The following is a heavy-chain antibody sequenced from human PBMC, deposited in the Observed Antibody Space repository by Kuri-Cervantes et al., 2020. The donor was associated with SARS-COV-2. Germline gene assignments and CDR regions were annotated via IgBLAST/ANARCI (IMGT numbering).Heavy chain of an antibody. V-gene: IGHV3-9*01. Sequence: GGSLRLSCAASGFTFDDYAMHWVRQAPGKGLEWVSGISWNSGSIGYADSVKGRFTISRDNAKNSLYLQMNNLRAEDTAVYYCAKPGVVRSAFDYWGQGTLVTVSS. CDR1: GFTFDDYA. CDR2: ISWNSGSI. J-gene: IGHJ4*02. D-gene: IGHD3-3*01. CDR3: AKPGVVRSAFDY.